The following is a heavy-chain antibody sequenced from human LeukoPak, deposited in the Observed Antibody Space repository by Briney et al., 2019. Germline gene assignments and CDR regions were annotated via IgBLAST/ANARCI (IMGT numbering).Heavy chain of an antibody. CDR1: GGSFSGYY. CDR3: ARTDSSGYQGDAFDI. CDR2: INHSGST. V-gene: IGHV4-34*01. J-gene: IGHJ3*02. D-gene: IGHD3-22*01. Sequence: SETLSLTCAVYGGSFSGYYWSWIRQPPGKGLEWIGEINHSGSTNYNPSLKSRVTISVDTSKNQFSLKLSSVTAADTAVYYCARTDSSGYQGDAFDIWGQGTMVTVSS.